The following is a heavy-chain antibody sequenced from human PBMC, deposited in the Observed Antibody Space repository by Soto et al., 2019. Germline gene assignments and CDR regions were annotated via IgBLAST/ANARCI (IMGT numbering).Heavy chain of an antibody. CDR3: ARDSIWNLGPDY. V-gene: IGHV4-31*03. J-gene: IGHJ4*02. D-gene: IGHD1-7*01. Sequence: SETLSLTCTVSGGSISSGGYYWSWIRQHPGKGLEWIGYIYYSGSTYYNPSLKSRVTISVDTSKNQFSLKLSSVTAADTAVYYCARDSIWNLGPDYWGQGTLVTVSS. CDR1: GGSISSGGYY. CDR2: IYYSGST.